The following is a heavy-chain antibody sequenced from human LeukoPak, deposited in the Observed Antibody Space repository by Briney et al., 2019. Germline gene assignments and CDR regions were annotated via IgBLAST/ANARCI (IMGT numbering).Heavy chain of an antibody. CDR3: ARGYCGGDCYGD. Sequence: GGSLRLSCAASGFTFSSYTMNWVRQAPGKGLEYVSSISSSSSHIYYADSVKGRFTISRDNTKSSLYLQMNSLRAEDMAVYYCARGYCGGDCYGDWGQGSLVTVSS. CDR1: GFTFSSYT. D-gene: IGHD2-21*02. CDR2: ISSSSSHI. V-gene: IGHV3-21*01. J-gene: IGHJ1*01.